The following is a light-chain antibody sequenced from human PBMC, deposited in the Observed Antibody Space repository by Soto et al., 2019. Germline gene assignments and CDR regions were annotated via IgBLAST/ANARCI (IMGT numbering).Light chain of an antibody. V-gene: IGLV2-8*01. Sequence: QSALTQPPSASGSPGQSVTISCTGTSSDVGDYNYVSWYQQHPGKAPKLMIYEVSNRPSGVPDRFSGSKSGNTASLTVSGLQAEDEADYYCSSYAGSLYIFGTGTKVTVL. CDR2: EVS. J-gene: IGLJ1*01. CDR3: SSYAGSLYI. CDR1: SSDVGDYNY.